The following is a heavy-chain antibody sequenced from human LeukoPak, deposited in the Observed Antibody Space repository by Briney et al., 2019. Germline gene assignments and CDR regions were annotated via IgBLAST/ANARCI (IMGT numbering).Heavy chain of an antibody. CDR2: IFYTGNT. V-gene: IGHV4-39*01. CDR1: GDSINSNYYY. D-gene: IGHD3-22*01. J-gene: IGHJ5*02. Sequence: SETLSLTCTVFGDSINSNYYYWAWIRQPPGKGLEWIATIFYTGNTHYNPSLKSRVTMSVDTVKNQFSLNLNSVTAADTAVYYCARQSSGYYYGWFDPWGQGTLVTVSS. CDR3: ARQSSGYYYGWFDP.